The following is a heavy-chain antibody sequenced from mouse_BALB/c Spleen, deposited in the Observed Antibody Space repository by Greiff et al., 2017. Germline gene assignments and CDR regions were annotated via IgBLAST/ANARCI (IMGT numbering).Heavy chain of an antibody. V-gene: IGHV1S34*01. Sequence: LVKTGASVKISCKASGYSFTGYYMHWVKQSHGKSLEWIGYISCYNGATSYNQKFKGKATFTVDTSSSTAYMQFNSLTSEDSAVYYCARHYYGSSPHYFDYWGQGTTLTVSS. D-gene: IGHD1-1*01. CDR2: ISCYNGAT. CDR3: ARHYYGSSPHYFDY. J-gene: IGHJ2*01. CDR1: GYSFTGYY.